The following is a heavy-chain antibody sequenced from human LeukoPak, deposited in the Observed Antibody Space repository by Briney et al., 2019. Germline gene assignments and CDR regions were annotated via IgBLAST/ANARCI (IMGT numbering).Heavy chain of an antibody. J-gene: IGHJ4*02. CDR2: ISSSSYI. CDR1: GFTFSSYS. CDR3: ARGLRGSYWKIPDY. V-gene: IGHV3-21*01. Sequence: GGSLRLSCAASGFTFSSYSMNWVRQAPGKGLEWVSSISSSSYIYYADSVKGRFTISRDNAKNSLYLQMNSLRAEDTAVYYCARGLRGSYWKIPDYWGQGTLVTVSS. D-gene: IGHD3-10*01.